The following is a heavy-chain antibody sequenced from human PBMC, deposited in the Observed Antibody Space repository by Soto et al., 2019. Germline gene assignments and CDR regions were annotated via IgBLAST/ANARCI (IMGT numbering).Heavy chain of an antibody. V-gene: IGHV4-59*08. CDR1: GCTISSYY. CDR3: ARTIDSYGYFHY. J-gene: IGHJ4*02. Sequence: PSESLSLTCTACGCTISSYYWSWIRQPPGKGLEWIGYIYYSGSTNYNPSLKSRVTISVDTSKNQFSLKLSSVTAADTAVYYCARTIDSYGYFHYWGQGTLVTVS. CDR2: IYYSGST. D-gene: IGHD5-18*01.